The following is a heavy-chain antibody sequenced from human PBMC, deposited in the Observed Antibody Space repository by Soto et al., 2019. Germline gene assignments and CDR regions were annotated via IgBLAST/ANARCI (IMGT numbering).Heavy chain of an antibody. J-gene: IGHJ4*02. CDR1: GFTFSSYA. CDR2: ISSNGGST. CDR3: VKDRYVDY. V-gene: IGHV3-64D*06. Sequence: PGGSLRLSCSVFGFTFSSYAMHWVRQAPGKGLQYVSSISSNGGSTYYADSVKSRFTISRDNSKNTLYLQMSSLRVEDTAVYYCVKDRYVDYWGQGNLVTVSS.